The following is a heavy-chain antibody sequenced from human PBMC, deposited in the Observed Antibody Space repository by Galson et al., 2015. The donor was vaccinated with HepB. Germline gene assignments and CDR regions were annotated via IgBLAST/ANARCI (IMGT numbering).Heavy chain of an antibody. Sequence: SVKVSCKASGYIFANYGVHWVRQAPGQRLEWMGWINDGTGITKYSQNFQGRVTLTRDTSASTAYMELRSLRSEDTAVYYCARGSWSYYHGADYWGQGTLVTVSS. CDR2: INDGTGIT. CDR3: ARGSWSYYHGADY. D-gene: IGHD3-10*01. CDR1: GYIFANYG. V-gene: IGHV1-3*01. J-gene: IGHJ4*02.